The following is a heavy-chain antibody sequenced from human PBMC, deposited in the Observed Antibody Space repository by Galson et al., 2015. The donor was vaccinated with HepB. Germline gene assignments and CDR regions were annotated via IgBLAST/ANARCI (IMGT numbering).Heavy chain of an antibody. V-gene: IGHV3-21*01. D-gene: IGHD6-13*01. CDR2: ISSSSSYI. Sequence: SLRLSCAASGFTFSSYSMNWVRQAPGKGLEWVSSISSSSSYIYYADSVKGRFTISRDNAKNSLYLQMNSLRAEDTAVYYCARVAPGVAAAGTEIDYWGQGTLVTVSS. J-gene: IGHJ4*02. CDR1: GFTFSSYS. CDR3: ARVAPGVAAAGTEIDY.